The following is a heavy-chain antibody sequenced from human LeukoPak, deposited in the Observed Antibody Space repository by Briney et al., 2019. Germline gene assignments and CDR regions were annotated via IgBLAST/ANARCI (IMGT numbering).Heavy chain of an antibody. CDR2: VYYSGSI. D-gene: IGHD2-15*01. CDR3: ARDSPARESGGGIAGY. J-gene: IGHJ4*02. Sequence: SETLSLTCTVSGDSIYRTPYYWGWIRQPPGKGLEWIGYVYYSGSINYNPSLKSRVTISLDTSKNQFSLKLNSVTAADTAVYYCARDSPARESGGGIAGYWGQGTLVTVSS. CDR1: GDSIYRTPYY. V-gene: IGHV4-61*01.